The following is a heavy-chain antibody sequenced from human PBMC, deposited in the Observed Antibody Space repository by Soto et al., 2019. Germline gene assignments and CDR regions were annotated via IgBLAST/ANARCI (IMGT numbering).Heavy chain of an antibody. V-gene: IGHV1-69*19. CDR1: GGTFNNYA. CDR3: AREGQVHPPAFVY. D-gene: IGHD3-10*01. J-gene: IGHJ4*02. CDR2: ISPMFGAA. Sequence: QVQLVQSGAEMKKPGSSVTVSCQSSGGTFNNYAMNWVRQAPGQGPEWMGDISPMFGAANYAPKFQGRVTIIAVESTGTSYMQLSSLTLEDTALDFCAREGQVHPPAFVYWGQGTLVTVSS.